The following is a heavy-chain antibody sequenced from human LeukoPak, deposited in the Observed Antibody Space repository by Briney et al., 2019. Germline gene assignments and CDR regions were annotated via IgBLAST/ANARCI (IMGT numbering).Heavy chain of an antibody. Sequence: ASVKVSCKASGYTFTSYDINWVRQATGQGLEWMGWMNPNSGNTGYAQKFQGRVTITRNTSISTAYMELSSLRSEDTAVYYCARGRYSSGHLAYWGQGTLVTVSS. J-gene: IGHJ4*02. CDR3: ARGRYSSGHLAY. CDR1: GYTFTSYD. V-gene: IGHV1-8*03. CDR2: MNPNSGNT. D-gene: IGHD6-19*01.